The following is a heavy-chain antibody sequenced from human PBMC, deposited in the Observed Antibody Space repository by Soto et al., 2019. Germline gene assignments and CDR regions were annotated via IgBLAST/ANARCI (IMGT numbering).Heavy chain of an antibody. CDR3: ARVERGTATTVVDAFDI. CDR2: MSHSGGT. D-gene: IGHD1-1*01. V-gene: IGHV4-34*01. J-gene: IGHJ3*02. Sequence: QVQLQQWGAGLLKPSETPSLTCAVYGGFITSGSYYWSWIRQPPGKGLEWIGEMSHSGGTHFNPSLKSRVTISVDTSKNQLTLKMSSVTAADTALYYCARVERGTATTVVDAFDIWGPGTRVTVSS. CDR1: GGFITSGSYY.